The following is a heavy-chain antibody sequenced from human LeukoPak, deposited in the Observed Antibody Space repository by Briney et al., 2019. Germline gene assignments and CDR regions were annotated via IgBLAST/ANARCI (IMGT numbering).Heavy chain of an antibody. V-gene: IGHV1-69*01. CDR1: GGTFSSYA. J-gene: IGHJ1*01. CDR2: IIPIFGTA. CDR3: ARGPFPRYNWNLRQVRLAEYFQH. D-gene: IGHD1-20*01. Sequence: SVKVSCKASGGTFSSYAISWVRQAPGQGLEWMGGIIPIFGTASYAQKFQGRVTITADESTSTAYMELSSLRSEDTAVYYCARGPFPRYNWNLRQVRLAEYFQHWGQGTLVTVSS.